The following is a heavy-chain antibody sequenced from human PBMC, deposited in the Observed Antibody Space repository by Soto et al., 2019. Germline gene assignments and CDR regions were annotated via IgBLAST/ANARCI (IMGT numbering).Heavy chain of an antibody. Sequence: QVQLVQSGAEVKKPGASVKVSCKASGYTFTSYGISWVRQAPGQGLEWMGWISAYNVNTHYAQKHQGRVTMTTDTSTSTAYMELRSLRSDDTAVYYCAREPPGAYYESSGERIFDYWGQGTLVTVSS. CDR1: GYTFTSYG. V-gene: IGHV1-18*01. CDR3: AREPPGAYYESSGERIFDY. J-gene: IGHJ4*02. D-gene: IGHD3-22*01. CDR2: ISAYNVNT.